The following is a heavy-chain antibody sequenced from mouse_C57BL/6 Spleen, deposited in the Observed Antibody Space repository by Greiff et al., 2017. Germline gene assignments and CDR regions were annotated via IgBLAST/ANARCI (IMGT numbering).Heavy chain of an antibody. CDR1: GYTFTSYW. CDR2: IDPSDSYT. J-gene: IGHJ4*01. CDR3: ARNYYYGSSLYAMDY. V-gene: IGHV1-50*01. Sequence: QVQLQQPGAELVKPGASVKLSCKASGYTFTSYWMQWVKQRPGQGLEWIGEIDPSDSYTNYNQKFKGKATLTVDTSSSTAYMQLSSLTSEDSAVYYCARNYYYGSSLYAMDYWGQGTSVTVSS. D-gene: IGHD1-1*01.